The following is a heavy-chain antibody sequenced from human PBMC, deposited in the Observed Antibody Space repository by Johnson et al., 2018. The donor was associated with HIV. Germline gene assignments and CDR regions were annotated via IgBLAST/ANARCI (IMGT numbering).Heavy chain of an antibody. Sequence: VQLVESGGGLVQPGGSLRVSCAASGFTVSDNYMSWVRQAPGKGLEWVSVIYSGDNTYYADSVKGRFTISRDNSKNTLYLQMNNLRSEDTAVYYCAKGGGSWYGDAFDIWGQGTLVTVSS. CDR2: IYSGDNT. CDR3: AKGGGSWYGDAFDI. J-gene: IGHJ3*02. V-gene: IGHV3-66*01. D-gene: IGHD6-13*01. CDR1: GFTVSDNY.